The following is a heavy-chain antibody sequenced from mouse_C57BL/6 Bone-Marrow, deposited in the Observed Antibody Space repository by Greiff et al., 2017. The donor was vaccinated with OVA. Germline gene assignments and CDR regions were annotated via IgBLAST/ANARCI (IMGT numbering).Heavy chain of an antibody. D-gene: IGHD1-1*01. J-gene: IGHJ3*01. Sequence: EVQLVESGGGLVKPGGSLKLSCAASGFTFSSYAMSWVRQTPEKRLEWVATISDGGSYTYYPDNVKGRFTISRDNAKNNLYLQMSHLKSEDTAMYYGARGGSSYLTYWGQGTLVTVSA. CDR1: GFTFSSYA. CDR3: ARGGSSYLTY. V-gene: IGHV5-4*01. CDR2: ISDGGSYT.